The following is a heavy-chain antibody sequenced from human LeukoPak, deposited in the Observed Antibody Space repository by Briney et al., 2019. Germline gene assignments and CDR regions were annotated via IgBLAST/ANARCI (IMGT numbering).Heavy chain of an antibody. J-gene: IGHJ3*02. D-gene: IGHD3-10*01. Sequence: GASVKVSCKASGYTFTSYGISWVRQAPGQGLEWMGWISAYNGNTNYAQKLQGRVTMTTDTSTSTAYMELRSLRSDDTAVYYCARKRYYGSGSSDDAFDIWGQGTMVTVSS. CDR2: ISAYNGNT. V-gene: IGHV1-18*01. CDR3: ARKRYYGSGSSDDAFDI. CDR1: GYTFTSYG.